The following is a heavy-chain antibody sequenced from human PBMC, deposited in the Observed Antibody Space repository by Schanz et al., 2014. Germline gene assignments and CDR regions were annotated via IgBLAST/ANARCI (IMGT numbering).Heavy chain of an antibody. CDR3: ARAKRFGDRDD. D-gene: IGHD3-10*01. J-gene: IGHJ6*02. CDR2: ISAYNGHT. Sequence: QVQLVQSGAEVKKPGASVKVSCKASGYTFISYGIKWVRQAPGQGLEWMGWISAYNGHTDYAQKLQGRVTLTTDTSTSTAYMELRNLRSDDTAVYYSARAKRFGDRDDWGQGTTVAVSS. CDR1: GYTFISYG. V-gene: IGHV1-18*01.